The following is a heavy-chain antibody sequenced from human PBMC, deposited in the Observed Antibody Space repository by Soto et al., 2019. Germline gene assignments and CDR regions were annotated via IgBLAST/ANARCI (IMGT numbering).Heavy chain of an antibody. Sequence: QVQLVQSGAEVKKPGSSVKVSCKASGGTFSSYAISWVRQAPGQGLEWMGGIIPIFGTANYAQKFQGRVTIPADESTSTAYRERSSLRSEDTAVYYCARGPPECPPTPGDAFDIWGQGTMVTVSS. D-gene: IGHD3-3*01. J-gene: IGHJ3*02. CDR1: GGTFSSYA. CDR2: IIPIFGTA. CDR3: ARGPPECPPTPGDAFDI. V-gene: IGHV1-69*01.